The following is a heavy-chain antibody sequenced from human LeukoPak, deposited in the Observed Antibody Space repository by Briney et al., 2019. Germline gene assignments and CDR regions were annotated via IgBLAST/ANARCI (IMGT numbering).Heavy chain of an antibody. D-gene: IGHD3-10*01. CDR2: ISWNSGSI. CDR1: GFTFDDYA. J-gene: IGHJ6*03. V-gene: IGHV3-9*01. Sequence: GGSLRLSRAASGFTFDDYAMHWVRQAPGKGLEWVSGISWNSGSIGYADSVKGRFTISRDNAKNSLYLQMNSLRAEDTALYYCAKDYGSGSYPDYYYMDVWGKGTTVTVSS. CDR3: AKDYGSGSYPDYYYMDV.